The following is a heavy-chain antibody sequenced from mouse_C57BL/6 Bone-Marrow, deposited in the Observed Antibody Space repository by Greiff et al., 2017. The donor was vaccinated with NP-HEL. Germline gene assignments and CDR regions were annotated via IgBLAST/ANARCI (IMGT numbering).Heavy chain of an antibody. CDR3: ARHKSPYYGSSYDAMDY. CDR2: ISNGGGST. J-gene: IGHJ4*01. Sequence: EVKLVESGGGLVQPGGSLKLSCAASGFTFSDYYMYWVRQTPEKRLEWVAYISNGGGSTYYPDTVKGRFTISRDNAKNTLYLQMSRLKSEDTAMYYCARHKSPYYGSSYDAMDYWGQGTSVTVSS. V-gene: IGHV5-12*01. D-gene: IGHD1-1*01. CDR1: GFTFSDYY.